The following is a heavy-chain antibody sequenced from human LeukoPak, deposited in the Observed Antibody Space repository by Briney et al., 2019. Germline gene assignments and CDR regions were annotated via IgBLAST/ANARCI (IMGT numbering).Heavy chain of an antibody. D-gene: IGHD3-10*01. V-gene: IGHV3-21*01. CDR2: ISSISSFI. CDR3: ARDMRAAYGSGTYSYYFDY. Sequence: GGSLRLSCAESGFTFSSYSMNWVRQAPGKGLEWVSSISSISSFINYADSVKGRFTISRDNAKKSLYLEMNSLRAEDTAVYYCARDMRAAYGSGTYSYYFDYWGQGTLVTVSS. J-gene: IGHJ4*02. CDR1: GFTFSSYS.